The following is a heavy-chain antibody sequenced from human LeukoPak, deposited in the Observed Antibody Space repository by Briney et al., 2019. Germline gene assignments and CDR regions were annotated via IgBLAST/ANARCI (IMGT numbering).Heavy chain of an antibody. Sequence: SETLSLTCTVSGGSISSYYWSWIRQPPGKGLEWIGFIYYSGGINYNPSLKSRVTISVDTSKNQFSLKLSSVTAADTAVYYCARREYYGSESYPHYGMDVWGQGTTVTVSS. CDR2: IYYSGGI. D-gene: IGHD3-10*01. CDR1: GGSISSYY. CDR3: ARREYYGSESYPHYGMDV. J-gene: IGHJ6*02. V-gene: IGHV4-59*01.